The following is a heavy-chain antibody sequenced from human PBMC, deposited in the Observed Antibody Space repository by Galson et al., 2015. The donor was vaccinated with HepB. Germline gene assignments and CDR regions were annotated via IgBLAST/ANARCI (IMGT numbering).Heavy chain of an antibody. CDR1: GYTFTSYG. Sequence: SVKVSCKASGYTFTSYGISWVRQAPGQGLEWMGWISAYNGNTNYAQKLQGRVTMTTDTSTSTAYMELRSLRSDDTAVYYCARDDPRGDGSGSYYNKHAFDIWGQGTMVTVSS. V-gene: IGHV1-18*01. CDR2: ISAYNGNT. CDR3: ARDDPRGDGSGSYYNKHAFDI. D-gene: IGHD3-10*01. J-gene: IGHJ3*02.